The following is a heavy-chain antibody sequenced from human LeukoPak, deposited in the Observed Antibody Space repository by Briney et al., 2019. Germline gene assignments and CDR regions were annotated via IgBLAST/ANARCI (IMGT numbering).Heavy chain of an antibody. CDR3: AKNQLPAALSTLDY. CDR2: IWYDGSNK. CDR1: GFTFSSYG. V-gene: IGHV3-33*06. D-gene: IGHD2-2*01. Sequence: GGSLRLSCAASGFTFSSYGMRWVRQAPGKGLEWVAVIWYDGSNKYYADSVKGRFTISRDNSKNTLYLQMNSLRAEDTAVYYYAKNQLPAALSTLDYWGQGTLVTVSS. J-gene: IGHJ4*02.